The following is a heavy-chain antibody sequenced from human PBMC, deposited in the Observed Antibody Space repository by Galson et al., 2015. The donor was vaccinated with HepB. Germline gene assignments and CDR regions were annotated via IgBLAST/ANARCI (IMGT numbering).Heavy chain of an antibody. CDR1: GFTFSSYG. V-gene: IGHV3-30*18. Sequence: SLRLSCAASGFTFSSYGMHWVRQAPGKGLEWVAVISYDGSNKYYADSVKGRFTISRDNSKNTLYLQMNSLRAEDTAVYYCAKDGHFDYYDSSGAFDYWGQGTLVTVSS. CDR2: ISYDGSNK. J-gene: IGHJ4*02. D-gene: IGHD3-22*01. CDR3: AKDGHFDYYDSSGAFDY.